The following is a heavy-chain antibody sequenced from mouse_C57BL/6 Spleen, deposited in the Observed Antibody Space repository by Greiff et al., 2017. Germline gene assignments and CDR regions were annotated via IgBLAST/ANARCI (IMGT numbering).Heavy chain of an antibody. J-gene: IGHJ2*01. D-gene: IGHD1-1*01. CDR2: INPNYGTT. Sequence: VQLQQSGPELVKPGASVKIPCKASGYTFTDYNMNWVKQSNGKSLEWIGVINPNYGTTSYNQKFKGKATLTVDQSSSTANMTLNSLTSEDSAVYYCARGDTTVIAHDYWGQGTTLTVSS. CDR1: GYTFTDYN. V-gene: IGHV1-39*01. CDR3: ARGDTTVIAHDY.